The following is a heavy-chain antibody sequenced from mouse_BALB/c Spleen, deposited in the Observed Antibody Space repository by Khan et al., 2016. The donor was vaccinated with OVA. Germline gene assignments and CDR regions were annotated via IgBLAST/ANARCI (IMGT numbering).Heavy chain of an antibody. V-gene: IGHV9-3-1*01. CDR3: ARPPYFSYTLDY. J-gene: IGHJ4*01. Sequence: QIQLVQFGPELKKPGETVKISCKASGYTFTSYGMNWVKQSPGKALRWMGWINTYTGEPTYTDDFKGRFAFSLETSASTAYLQINNLKNEDTATYFCARPPYFSYTLDYWDQGTTVTVSS. CDR1: GYTFTSYG. D-gene: IGHD2-10*01. CDR2: INTYTGEP.